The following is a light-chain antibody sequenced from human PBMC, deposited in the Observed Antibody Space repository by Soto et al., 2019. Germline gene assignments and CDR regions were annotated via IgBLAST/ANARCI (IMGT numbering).Light chain of an antibody. V-gene: IGKV3-11*01. CDR2: DAS. CDR1: QSVSSY. CDR3: QQRSNWPPT. Sequence: EIVVTQSPVTLSLSPGERATLSCRASQSVSSYLAWYQQRPGQAPRLLIYDASNRATGIPARFSGSGSGTDFTLTISSLEPEDFAGYYCQQRSNWPPTFGQGTRLEIK. J-gene: IGKJ5*01.